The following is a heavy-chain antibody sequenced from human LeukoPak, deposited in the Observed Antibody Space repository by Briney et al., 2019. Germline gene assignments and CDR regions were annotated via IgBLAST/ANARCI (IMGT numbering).Heavy chain of an antibody. J-gene: IGHJ5*02. CDR3: ARDPVYYGSGSYSRFDP. V-gene: IGHV3-30*04. D-gene: IGHD3-10*01. CDR2: ISYDGSNK. CDR1: GFTFSSYA. Sequence: GGSLRLSCAASGFTFSSYAMHWVRQAPGKGLEWVAVISYDGSNKYYADSVKGRFTISRDNSKNTLYLQMNSLRAEDMAVYYCARDPVYYGSGSYSRFDPWGQGTLVTVSS.